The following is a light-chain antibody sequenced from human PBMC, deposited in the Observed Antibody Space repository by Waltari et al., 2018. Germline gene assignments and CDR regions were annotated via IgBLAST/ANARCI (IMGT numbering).Light chain of an antibody. CDR1: QSVSSN. CDR3: QQYNKWPPWT. CDR2: GAS. V-gene: IGKV3-15*01. J-gene: IGKJ1*01. Sequence: EIVMTQSPATLSVSPGERATLSCRASQSVSSNLAWYQQKPGQAPRLLIYGASTRATGIPARFSGSGSGTEFTLTIGSLQSEDFGVYYCQQYNKWPPWTFGQGTKVEIK.